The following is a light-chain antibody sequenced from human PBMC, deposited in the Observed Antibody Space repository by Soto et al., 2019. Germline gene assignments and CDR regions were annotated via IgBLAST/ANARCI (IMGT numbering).Light chain of an antibody. CDR1: SSDVGTYNL. Sequence: QSALTQPASVSGSPGQSITIFCTGTSSDVGTYNLVSWYRQNPGEAPQLVIYEAIKRPSGVSSRFSGSKSGNTASLTVSGLHAEDEAIYYCCSYAGSDTVVFGGGTKLTVL. CDR2: EAI. J-gene: IGLJ2*01. CDR3: CSYAGSDTVV. V-gene: IGLV2-23*01.